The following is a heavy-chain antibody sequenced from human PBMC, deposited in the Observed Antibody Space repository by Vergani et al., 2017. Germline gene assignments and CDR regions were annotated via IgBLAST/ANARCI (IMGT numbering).Heavy chain of an antibody. CDR1: GGSISSSSYY. D-gene: IGHD4-17*01. Sequence: QLQLQESGPGLVKPSETLSLTCTVSGGSISSSSYYWGWIRQPPGKGLEWIGSIYYSGSTYYNPSLKSRVTISVETSKNQFSLKLSSVTAADTAVYYCARHLEGDYGDYAYYGMDVWGQGTTVTVSS. CDR2: IYYSGST. CDR3: ARHLEGDYGDYAYYGMDV. J-gene: IGHJ6*02. V-gene: IGHV4-39*01.